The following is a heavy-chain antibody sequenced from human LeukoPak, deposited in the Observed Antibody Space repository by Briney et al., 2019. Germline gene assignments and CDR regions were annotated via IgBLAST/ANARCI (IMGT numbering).Heavy chain of an antibody. CDR2: VYTSGSS. D-gene: IGHD6-19*01. V-gene: IGHV4-4*07. CDR3: ARVYSSYYYFDS. CDR1: GGSISGYY. Sequence: SETLSLTCTVPGGSISGYYWSWSRQPAGKGLEWIGRVYTSGSSKNNPSLKSRVTMSVDTTKNQFSLKLSSVTAADTAVYYCARVYSSYYYFDSSGQGTLVPVSS. J-gene: IGHJ4*02.